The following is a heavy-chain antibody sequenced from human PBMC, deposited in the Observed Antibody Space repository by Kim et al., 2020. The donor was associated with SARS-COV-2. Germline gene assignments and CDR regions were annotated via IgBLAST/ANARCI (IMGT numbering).Heavy chain of an antibody. J-gene: IGHJ3*02. V-gene: IGHV1-18*04. Sequence: ASVKVSCKASGYTFTSYGISWVRQAPGQGLEWMGWISAYNGNTNYAQKLQGRVTMTTDTSTSTAYMELRSLRTDDTAVYYCARDSLYRRYNWNEDAFDIWGQGTMVTVSS. D-gene: IGHD1-1*01. CDR2: ISAYNGNT. CDR1: GYTFTSYG. CDR3: ARDSLYRRYNWNEDAFDI.